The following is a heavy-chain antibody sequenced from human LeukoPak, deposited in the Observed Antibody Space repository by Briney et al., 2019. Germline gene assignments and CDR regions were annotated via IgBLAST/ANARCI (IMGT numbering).Heavy chain of an antibody. V-gene: IGHV1-58*02. J-gene: IGHJ6*02. Sequence: SVKVSCKASGFTFTSSAMQWVRQARGQRLEWIGWIVVGSGNTNYAQKFQERVTITRDMSTSTAYMELSSLRSEDTAVYYCAADSGYGGGDCYPPKSMDVWGQGTTVTVSS. D-gene: IGHD2-21*02. CDR1: GFTFTSSA. CDR3: AADSGYGGGDCYPPKSMDV. CDR2: IVVGSGNT.